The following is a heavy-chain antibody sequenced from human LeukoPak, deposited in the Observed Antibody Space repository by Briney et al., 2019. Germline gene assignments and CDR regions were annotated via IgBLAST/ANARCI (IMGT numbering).Heavy chain of an antibody. CDR2: ISAYNDNT. J-gene: IGHJ5*02. CDR1: GHTFSNYG. V-gene: IGHV1-18*01. CDR3: ARDPYPGSGSYYNWFDP. Sequence: ASVKVSCKASGHTFSNYGITWVRQAPGQGHEWMGWISAYNDNTNYAQNLQGRVTMTTDTSTSTAYMELRSLRSDDTAVYYCARDPYPGSGSYYNWFDPWGQGTLVTVSS. D-gene: IGHD3-10*01.